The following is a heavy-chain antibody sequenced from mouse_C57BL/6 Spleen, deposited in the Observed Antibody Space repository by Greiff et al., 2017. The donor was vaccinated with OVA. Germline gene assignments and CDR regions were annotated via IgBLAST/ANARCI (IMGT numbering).Heavy chain of an antibody. CDR2: IYPGNSDT. CDR3: TREFGLGRKGWFAY. J-gene: IGHJ3*01. V-gene: IGHV1-5*01. Sequence: DVKLQESGTVLARPGASVKMSCKTSGYTFTSYWMHWVKQRPGQGLEWIGAIYPGNSDTSYNQKFKGKAKLTAVTSASTAYMELSSLTNEDSAVYYCTREFGLGRKGWFAYWGQGTLVTVSA. CDR1: GYTFTSYW. D-gene: IGHD4-1*01.